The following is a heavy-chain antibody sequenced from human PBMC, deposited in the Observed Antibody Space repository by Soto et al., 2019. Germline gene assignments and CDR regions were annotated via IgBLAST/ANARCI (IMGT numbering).Heavy chain of an antibody. CDR3: ATISDRGIAAALDS. CDR2: ISGSGGTT. CDR1: TFTFTDYA. D-gene: IGHD6-13*01. V-gene: IGHV3-23*01. Sequence: EVQLLESGGGLVRPGGSLRLSCVASTFTFTDYAMSWVRQAPGAGLEWVSGISGSGGTTYYAESVKGRFSISRDNSKNTLYLHLNNLRVEDTAIYYCATISDRGIAAALDSWGQGTLVTVSS. J-gene: IGHJ4*02.